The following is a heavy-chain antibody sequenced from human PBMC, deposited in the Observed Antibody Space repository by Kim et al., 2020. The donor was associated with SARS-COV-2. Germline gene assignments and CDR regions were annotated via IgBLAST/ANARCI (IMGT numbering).Heavy chain of an antibody. CDR3: ARRPTGDRGYWYFDL. D-gene: IGHD7-27*01. Sequence: SETLSLTCTVSGGSISSSSYYWGWIRQPPGKGLEWIGSIYYSGSTYYNPSLKSRVTISVDTSKNQFSLKLSSVTAADTAVYYCARRPTGDRGYWYFDLWG. CDR1: GGSISSSSYY. CDR2: IYYSGST. V-gene: IGHV4-39*01. J-gene: IGHJ2*01.